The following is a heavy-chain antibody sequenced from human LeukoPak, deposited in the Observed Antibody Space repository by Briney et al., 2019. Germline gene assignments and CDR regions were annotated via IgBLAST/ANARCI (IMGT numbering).Heavy chain of an antibody. V-gene: IGHV3-48*03. D-gene: IGHD3-16*02. Sequence: GGSLRLSCAASGFTFSSYEMNWVRQAPGKGLEWVSYISSSGSTIYYADSVKGRFTISRDNAKNSLYLQMNSLRAEDTAVYYCARAITFGGVIVPFDYWGQGTLVTVS. J-gene: IGHJ4*02. CDR3: ARAITFGGVIVPFDY. CDR1: GFTFSSYE. CDR2: ISSSGSTI.